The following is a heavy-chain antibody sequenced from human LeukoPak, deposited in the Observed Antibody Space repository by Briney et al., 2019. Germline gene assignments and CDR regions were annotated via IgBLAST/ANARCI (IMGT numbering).Heavy chain of an antibody. J-gene: IGHJ4*02. D-gene: IGHD4-23*01. V-gene: IGHV1-69*04. Sequence: GASVKVSCKASGGTFSSYAISWVRQAPGQGLEWMGRIIPILGIANYAQKFQGRVTITADKSTSTAYMELSSLSSEDTAVYYCATQTTVVTHFDYWGQGTLVTVSS. CDR3: ATQTTVVTHFDY. CDR1: GGTFSSYA. CDR2: IIPILGIA.